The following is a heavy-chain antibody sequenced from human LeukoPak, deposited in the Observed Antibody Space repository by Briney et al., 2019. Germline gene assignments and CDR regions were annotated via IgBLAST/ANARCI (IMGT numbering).Heavy chain of an antibody. CDR1: GYTLTDYH. CDR3: ATLMAHLDY. D-gene: IGHD2-8*01. CDR2: INPSSGDT. J-gene: IGHJ4*02. V-gene: IGHV1-2*02. Sequence: GASVNVSCKAFGYTLTDYHMHWVRQAPGPGLEWMGWINPSSGDTNYAQKFQGRVTMTRDTTISTAYMELSRLRSDDTAVFYCATLMAHLDYWGQGTLVTVSS.